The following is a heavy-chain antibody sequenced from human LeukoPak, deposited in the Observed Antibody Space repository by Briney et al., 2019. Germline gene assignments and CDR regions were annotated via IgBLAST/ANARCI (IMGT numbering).Heavy chain of an antibody. J-gene: IGHJ4*02. CDR2: ISGSSSFI. V-gene: IGHV3-21*01. CDR1: GFTFSSYS. D-gene: IGHD3-9*01. CDR3: ARDVDILTGHFDY. Sequence: GGSLRLSCAASGFTFSSYSMNWVRQAPGKGLEWVSCISGSSSFIYYAESVKGRFTISRDNAKNSLYLQMNSLRAEDTAVYYCARDVDILTGHFDYWGQGTLVTVSS.